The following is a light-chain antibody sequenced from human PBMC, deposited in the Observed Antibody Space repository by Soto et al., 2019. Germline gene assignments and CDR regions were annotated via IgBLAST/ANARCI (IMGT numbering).Light chain of an antibody. Sequence: EIPITQSPSTLSASPGERGTLTCRASQSISSCLAWYQQNPGKAPKLLIYDASSWASGVPPRFSGSGSGTDFTLTISSLQSDDFASYYCQQYDSWPWTVGQGNKVDIK. V-gene: IGKV1-5*01. CDR3: QQYDSWPWT. CDR2: DAS. CDR1: QSISSC. J-gene: IGKJ1*01.